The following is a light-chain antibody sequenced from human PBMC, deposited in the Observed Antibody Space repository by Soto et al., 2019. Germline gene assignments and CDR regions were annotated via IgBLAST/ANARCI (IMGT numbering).Light chain of an antibody. CDR2: EAS. J-gene: IGKJ1*01. CDR3: QHYNSYPWT. CDR1: QSISSW. V-gene: IGKV1-5*03. Sequence: DIQMTQSHSTLSASVGDRVTITCRASQSISSWLAWYQQKPGKAPKLLIYEASSLKSGVPSRFSGSGSGTEFTLTISSLQPDDFATYYCQHYNSYPWTFGQGTKVEIK.